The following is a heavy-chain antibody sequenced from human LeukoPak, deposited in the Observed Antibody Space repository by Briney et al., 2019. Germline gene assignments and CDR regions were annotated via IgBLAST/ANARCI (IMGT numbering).Heavy chain of an antibody. D-gene: IGHD2-8*01. CDR3: ARDTPYVNYYYYMDV. V-gene: IGHV3-7*01. CDR2: IKQDGSEK. Sequence: GGSLRLSCAASGFTFSSYWMSWVRQAPGKGLEWVANIKQDGSEKYYVDSVKGRFTISRDNAKNSLYLQMNSLRAEDTAVYYCARDTPYVNYYYYMDVWGKGTTVTVSS. J-gene: IGHJ6*03. CDR1: GFTFSSYW.